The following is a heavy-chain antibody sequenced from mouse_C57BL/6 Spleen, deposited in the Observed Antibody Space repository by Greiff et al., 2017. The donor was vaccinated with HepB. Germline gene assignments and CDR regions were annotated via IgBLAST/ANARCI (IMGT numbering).Heavy chain of an antibody. J-gene: IGHJ2*01. V-gene: IGHV1-50*01. CDR2: IDPSDSYT. D-gene: IGHD3-2*02. CDR1: GYTFTSYW. Sequence: VQLQQPGAELVKPGASVKLSCKASGYTFTSYWMQWVKQRPGPGLEWIGEIDPSDSYTNYNQKFKGKATLTVDTSSSTAYMQLSSLTSEDSAVYYCARQLRLRYYFDYWGQGTTLTVSS. CDR3: ARQLRLRYYFDY.